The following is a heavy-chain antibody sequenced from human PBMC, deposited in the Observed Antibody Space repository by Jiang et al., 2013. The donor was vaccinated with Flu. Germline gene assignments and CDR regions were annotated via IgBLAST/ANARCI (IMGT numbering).Heavy chain of an antibody. D-gene: IGHD2-15*01. V-gene: IGHV3-21*01. CDR1: GFTFSSHS. CDR3: ARGDYCSGGSCYPYYFDY. CDR2: ISGSSSYI. J-gene: IGHJ4*02. Sequence: GLVKPGGSLRLSCAASGFTFSSHSMNWVRQAPGKGLEWVSSISGSSSYIYYADSVKGRFTISRDNAKNSLYLQMNSLRAEDTAVYYCARGDYCSGGSCYPYYFDYWGQGTLVTVSS.